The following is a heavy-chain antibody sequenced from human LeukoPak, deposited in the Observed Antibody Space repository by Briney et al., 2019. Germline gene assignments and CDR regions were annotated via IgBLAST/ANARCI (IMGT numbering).Heavy chain of an antibody. CDR2: IKQDGSEK. V-gene: IGHV3-7*01. J-gene: IGHJ4*02. Sequence: GGSLRLSCAASGFTLSSYWMSWVRQAPGKGLEWVANIKQDGSEKYYVDSVKGRFTISRDNAKNSLCLQMNSLRAEDTAVYYCARALEDYGDPVFDYWGQGTLVTVSS. D-gene: IGHD4-17*01. CDR1: GFTLSSYW. CDR3: ARALEDYGDPVFDY.